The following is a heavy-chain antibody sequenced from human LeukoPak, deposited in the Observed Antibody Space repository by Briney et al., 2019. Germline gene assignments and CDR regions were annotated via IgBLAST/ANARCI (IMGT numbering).Heavy chain of an antibody. CDR2: IYAGDSDT. D-gene: IGHD3-10*01. V-gene: IGHV5-51*01. J-gene: IGHJ5*02. CDR1: EYTFSSYW. CDR3: ARSGYYSSGKYLPIWFDP. Sequence: GESLKISCKGFEYTFSSYWIGWVRQMPGKGLEWMGSIYAGDSDTRYSPAFQGQVTMSVDKSTDTAYLQWSSLKASDTAMYYCARSGYYSSGKYLPIWFDPWGQGTLVSVSS.